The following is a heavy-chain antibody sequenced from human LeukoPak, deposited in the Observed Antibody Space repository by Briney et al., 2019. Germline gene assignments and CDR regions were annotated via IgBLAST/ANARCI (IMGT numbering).Heavy chain of an antibody. D-gene: IGHD1-26*01. J-gene: IGHJ3*02. CDR1: AFTVSNNY. V-gene: IGHV3-53*01. CDR3: AKELGATTDNAFDI. CDR2: IHSGGGS. Sequence: GGSLRLSCAVSAFTVSNNYMTWVRQAPGKGLEWVSVIHSGGGSYYADSVKGRFTISRDNAKNTLYLQMNSLRAEDTAVYYCAKELGATTDNAFDIWGQGTMVTVSS.